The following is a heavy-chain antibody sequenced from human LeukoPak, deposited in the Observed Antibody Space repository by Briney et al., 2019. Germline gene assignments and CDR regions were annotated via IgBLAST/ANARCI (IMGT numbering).Heavy chain of an antibody. D-gene: IGHD2-15*01. CDR3: ARVRYQWSSTPDF. CDR1: GFTFSSYN. CDR2: IWYDGSKK. J-gene: IGHJ4*02. V-gene: IGHV3-33*08. Sequence: PGGSLRLSCAASGFTFSSYNMNWVRQAPGKGLEWVAFIWYDGSKKNHADSVKGRFTISRDNSKNTLYLQMNSLRAEDTAVYYCARVRYQWSSTPDFWGQGTLVTVSS.